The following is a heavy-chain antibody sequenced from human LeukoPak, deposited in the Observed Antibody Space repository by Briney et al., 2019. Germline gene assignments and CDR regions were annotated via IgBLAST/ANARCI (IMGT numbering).Heavy chain of an antibody. V-gene: IGHV3-48*02. D-gene: IGHD3-22*01. J-gene: IGHJ4*02. Sequence: GGSLRLSCEASGFTFSSYAMNWVRQAPGKGLEWVSYISGSASTIYYADSVKGRFTISRDNARNSLYLQMNSLRDEDTAVYYCAGFSPGGYYYFDYWGQGTLVTVSS. CDR3: AGFSPGGYYYFDY. CDR1: GFTFSSYA. CDR2: ISGSASTI.